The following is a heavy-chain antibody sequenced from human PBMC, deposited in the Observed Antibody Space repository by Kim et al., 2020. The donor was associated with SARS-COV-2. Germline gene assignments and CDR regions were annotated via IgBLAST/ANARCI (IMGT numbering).Heavy chain of an antibody. D-gene: IGHD1-1*01. CDR2: INPDASNI. CDR3: AKDLHWNQVSH. CDR1: GFDFSNNW. Sequence: GGSLRLSCAASGFDFSNNWMLWVRQSPGEGLVWVSRINPDASNIRYADSVKGRFTISRDNAKNTIYLQMNSLRADDTAVYYCAKDLHWNQVSHWGQGSLVTVSS. V-gene: IGHV3-74*01. J-gene: IGHJ4*02.